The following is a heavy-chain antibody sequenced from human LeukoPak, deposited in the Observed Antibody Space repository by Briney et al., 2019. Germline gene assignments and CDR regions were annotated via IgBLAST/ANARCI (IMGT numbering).Heavy chain of an antibody. CDR3: AREGGYGEIDY. D-gene: IGHD4-17*01. V-gene: IGHV4-31*03. J-gene: IGHJ4*02. Sequence: SETLSLTCTVSGGPISSGDYYWSWIRQHPGKGLEWIGYIYYSGSTYYNPSLKSRVTISVDTSKNQFSLELSSVTAADTAVYYCAREGGYGEIDYWGQGTLVTVSS. CDR1: GGPISSGDYY. CDR2: IYYSGST.